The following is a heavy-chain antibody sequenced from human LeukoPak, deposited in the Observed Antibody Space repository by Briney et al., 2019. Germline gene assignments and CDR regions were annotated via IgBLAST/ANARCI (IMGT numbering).Heavy chain of an antibody. D-gene: IGHD3-3*01. CDR2: IKQDGSAK. CDR3: ARRLRDFRSGEAFDY. J-gene: IGHJ4*02. CDR1: GFTFSDYF. V-gene: IGHV3-7*01. Sequence: GGSLRLSCAASGFTFSDYFLTWVRQAPGKGLGWVANIKQDGSAKYYVDSVKGRFTISRDNAKNSVDLQMNSLRVEDTGVYYCARRLRDFRSGEAFDYWGQGTLVTVSS.